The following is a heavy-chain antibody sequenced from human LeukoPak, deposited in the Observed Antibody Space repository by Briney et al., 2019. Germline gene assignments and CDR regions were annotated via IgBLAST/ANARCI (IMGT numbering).Heavy chain of an antibody. Sequence: SETLSLTCTVSGYSSSTSYYWDWIRQPPGKGLEWIGGIYHSGSAYYNPSLKSRVTISVDTSKNQFSLKMTSVTAADTAVYFCAREPRIAATKWFDPWGQGTLVTVSS. CDR2: IYHSGSA. D-gene: IGHD6-6*01. V-gene: IGHV4-38-2*02. J-gene: IGHJ5*02. CDR1: GYSSSTSYY. CDR3: AREPRIAATKWFDP.